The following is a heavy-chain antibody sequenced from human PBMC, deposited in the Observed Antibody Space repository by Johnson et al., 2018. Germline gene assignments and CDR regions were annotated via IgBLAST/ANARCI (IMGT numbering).Heavy chain of an antibody. J-gene: IGHJ3*02. CDR1: GGSFSGYY. D-gene: IGHD3-16*01. CDR3: ARAGEENEAFDI. CDR2: INHSGST. Sequence: QVQLQQWGAGLLKPSETLSLTCAVYGGSFSGYYWSWIRQPPGKGLEWMGEINHSGSTNYNPSLKSRVTISVDTSKNQFSLKLSSVTAADTAVYYWARAGEENEAFDIWGQGTMVTVSS. V-gene: IGHV4-34*01.